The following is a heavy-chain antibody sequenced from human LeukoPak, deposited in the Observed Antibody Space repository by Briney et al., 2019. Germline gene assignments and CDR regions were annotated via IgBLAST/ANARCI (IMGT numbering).Heavy chain of an antibody. D-gene: IGHD4-17*01. CDR2: IYYNGVT. CDR1: GASISSSTYY. J-gene: IGHJ4*02. V-gene: IGHV4-39*01. CDR3: ARLDGDSLFDY. Sequence: PSQTLSLTCTVSGASISSSTYYWRRVRQPPGKGLKWIGSIYYNGVTYYNPSLKSRVTISVDTSKNQFSLKLSSVTAADTAVYYCARLDGDSLFDYWGQGTLVTVSS.